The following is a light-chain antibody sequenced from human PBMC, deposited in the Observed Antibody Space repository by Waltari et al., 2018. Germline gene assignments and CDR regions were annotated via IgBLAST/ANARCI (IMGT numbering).Light chain of an antibody. CDR1: QGINTF. J-gene: IGKJ1*01. CDR3: QQLHRYPMT. CDR2: AAS. V-gene: IGKV1-9*01. Sequence: IQLNQSPSSLSASVGDRVAIPCRASQGINTFLAWYQQKPGKAPKLLIYAASTSQSGVPSRFSGSGSGTDFTLTISSLQPEDFATYYCQQLHRYPMTFGRGTKVEIK.